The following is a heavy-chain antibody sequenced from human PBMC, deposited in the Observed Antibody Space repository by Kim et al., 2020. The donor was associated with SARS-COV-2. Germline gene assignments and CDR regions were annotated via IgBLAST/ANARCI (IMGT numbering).Heavy chain of an antibody. CDR3: TKQRGYSYVGPFDY. D-gene: IGHD5-18*01. Sequence: GGSLRLSCTASGFTFGDYAMSWFRQAPGKGLEWVGFIRSKTYGGTTAYAASVKGRFTISRDDSKSIAYLQMNSLKTEDTAVYYCTKQRGYSYVGPFDYWGQGTLVTVSS. J-gene: IGHJ4*02. V-gene: IGHV3-49*03. CDR2: IRSKTYGGTT. CDR1: GFTFGDYA.